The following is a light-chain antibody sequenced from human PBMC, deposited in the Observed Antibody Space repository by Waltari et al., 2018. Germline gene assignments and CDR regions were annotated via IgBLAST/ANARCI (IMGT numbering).Light chain of an antibody. J-gene: IGLJ3*02. CDR2: AGN. V-gene: IGLV2-23*01. Sequence: QSALTQPASVSGSPGQSISISCTGSSSDVGNFLLLSWYQQHPHKAPKLIIYAGNKRPSGLSDRFSGSKSGNTASLTISGLQPDYEADYYCCSYVGVTSWVFGGGTKLTVL. CDR3: CSYVGVTSWV. CDR1: SSDVGNFLL.